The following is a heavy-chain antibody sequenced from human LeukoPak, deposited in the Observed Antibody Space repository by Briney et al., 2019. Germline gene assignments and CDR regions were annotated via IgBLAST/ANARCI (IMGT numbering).Heavy chain of an antibody. CDR3: GRGGDGYNPF. D-gene: IGHD5-24*01. Sequence: SETLSLTCAVSGGSISSGGYPWSWIRQPREKGLEWIGFISHSGSSYYNPCLKNRVTISIDRSKNQFSLQVNSVTAADTAVYYCGRGGDGYNPF. CDR2: ISHSGSS. J-gene: IGHJ3*01. CDR1: GGSISSGGYP. V-gene: IGHV4-30-2*01.